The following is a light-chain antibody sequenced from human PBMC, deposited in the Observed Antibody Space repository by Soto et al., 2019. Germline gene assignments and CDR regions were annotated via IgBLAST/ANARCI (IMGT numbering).Light chain of an antibody. CDR2: DTS. V-gene: IGKV3-11*01. CDR3: QQRSNWPIT. CDR1: QSVYSY. J-gene: IGKJ5*01. Sequence: EIVLTQSPATLSLSPGERATLSCRATQSVYSYLAWYQQKPGQAPRLLIYDTSNRATDIPARFSGSGSGTDFTLTISSLEPEDFTVYYCQQRSNWPITFGQGRRLEIK.